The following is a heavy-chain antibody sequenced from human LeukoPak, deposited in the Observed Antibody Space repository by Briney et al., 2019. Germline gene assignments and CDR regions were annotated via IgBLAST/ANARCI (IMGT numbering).Heavy chain of an antibody. Sequence: LPGGSLRLSCAASGFSFSNSWMHWVRHLPGEGLVWVSRINTDGTTTSYADSVRGRFIISRDNARNTLYLQMNSLRAEDTAVYYCARPQQGGTTRSHGLDVWGQGTTVTVSS. CDR3: ARPQQGGTTRSHGLDV. J-gene: IGHJ6*02. V-gene: IGHV3-74*01. CDR2: INTDGTTT. D-gene: IGHD2-2*01. CDR1: GFSFSNSW.